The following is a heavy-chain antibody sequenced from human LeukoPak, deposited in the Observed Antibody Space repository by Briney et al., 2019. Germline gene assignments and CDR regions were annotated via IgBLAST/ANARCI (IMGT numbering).Heavy chain of an antibody. D-gene: IGHD2-2*01. CDR1: GFTFSSYA. Sequence: GGSLRLSCAASGFTFSSYAMSWVRQAPGKGLEWVSAISGSGGSTYYADSVKGRFTISRDNSKNTLYLQMNSLRAEDTAVYYCAKGNGGYHCSSTSCYLDYWSQGTLVTVSS. J-gene: IGHJ4*02. CDR2: ISGSGGST. V-gene: IGHV3-23*01. CDR3: AKGNGGYHCSSTSCYLDY.